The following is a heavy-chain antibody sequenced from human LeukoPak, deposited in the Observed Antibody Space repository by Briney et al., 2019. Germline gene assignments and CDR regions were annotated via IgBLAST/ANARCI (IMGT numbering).Heavy chain of an antibody. J-gene: IGHJ4*02. D-gene: IGHD4-17*01. V-gene: IGHV4-59*02. CDR2: IYHSGSS. CDR3: ARENGDYALDY. Sequence: SETLSLTCTVSGTTVSIDYWTWIRQPPGKGLEWVGSIYHSGSSKYNSSLNNRVTISLDKSKNQFSLSLTSVTVADTAVYYCARENGDYALDYWGQGTLVTVSS. CDR1: GTTVSIDY.